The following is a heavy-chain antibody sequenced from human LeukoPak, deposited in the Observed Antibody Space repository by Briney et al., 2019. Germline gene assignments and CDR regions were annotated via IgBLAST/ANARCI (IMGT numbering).Heavy chain of an antibody. CDR3: ARGRGRMNWFDP. CDR2: INHSGST. V-gene: IGHV4-34*01. CDR1: GGSLSGYY. Sequence: SETLSLTCAVYGGSLSGYYWSWIRQPPGKGLEWIGEINHSGSTNYNPSLKSRVTISVDTSKNQFSLKLSSVTAADTAVYYCARGRGRMNWFDPWGQGTLVTVSS. D-gene: IGHD3-16*01. J-gene: IGHJ5*02.